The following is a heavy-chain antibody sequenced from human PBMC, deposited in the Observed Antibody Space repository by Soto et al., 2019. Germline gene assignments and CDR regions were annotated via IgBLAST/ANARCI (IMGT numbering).Heavy chain of an antibody. CDR1: GFTFSGSA. CDR2: IRSKANSYAT. CDR3: TMYYYDSSGYYYPFGY. J-gene: IGHJ4*02. D-gene: IGHD3-22*01. Sequence: GSLRLSCAASGFTFSGSAMHWVRQASGKGLEWVGRIRSKANSYATAYAASVKGRFTISRDDSKNTAYLQMNSLKTEDTAVYYCTMYYYDSSGYYYPFGYWGQGTLVTVSS. V-gene: IGHV3-73*01.